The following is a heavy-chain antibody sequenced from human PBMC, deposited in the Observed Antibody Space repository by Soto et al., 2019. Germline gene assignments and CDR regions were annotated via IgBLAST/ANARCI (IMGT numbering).Heavy chain of an antibody. V-gene: IGHV3-30*18. D-gene: IGHD6-13*01. J-gene: IGHJ6*02. CDR2: ISYDGSNK. Sequence: PGGSLRLSCAASGFTFSSYGMHWVRQAPGKGLEWVAVISYDGSNKYYADSVKGRFTISRDNSKNTLYLQMNSLRAEDTAVYYCAKETGYSSSWLAYYYYGVDVWGQGTTVTVSS. CDR3: AKETGYSSSWLAYYYYGVDV. CDR1: GFTFSSYG.